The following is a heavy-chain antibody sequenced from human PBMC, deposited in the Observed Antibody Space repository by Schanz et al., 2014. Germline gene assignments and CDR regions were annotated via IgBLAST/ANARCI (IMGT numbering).Heavy chain of an antibody. V-gene: IGHV3-21*01. CDR1: GFTFSSYS. Sequence: EVQLVESGGGLVKPGGSLRLSCAASGFTFSSYSMNWVRQAPGKGLEWVSSISSSSSYIYYADSVKGRFTISRDNAKNSLWLQRNSRIAEDTAGYYCAREEGWGIAAAGPKHYYYGMDVCGQGTTVTVSS. J-gene: IGHJ6*02. CDR2: ISSSSSYI. CDR3: AREEGWGIAAAGPKHYYYGMDV. D-gene: IGHD6-13*01.